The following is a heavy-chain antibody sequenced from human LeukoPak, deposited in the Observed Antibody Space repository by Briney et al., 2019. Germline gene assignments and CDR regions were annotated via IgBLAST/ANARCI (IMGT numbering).Heavy chain of an antibody. J-gene: IGHJ3*02. V-gene: IGHV4-61*02. CDR3: ARRLSGSYQNRAFDI. CDR2: IYTSGST. Sequence: SETLSLTCTVSGGSISSGSYYWSWIRQPAGKGLAWIGRIYTSGSTNYNPSLKSRVTISVDTSKNQFSLKLSSVTAADTAVYYCARRLSGSYQNRAFDIWGQGTMVTVSS. D-gene: IGHD1-26*01. CDR1: GGSISSGSYY.